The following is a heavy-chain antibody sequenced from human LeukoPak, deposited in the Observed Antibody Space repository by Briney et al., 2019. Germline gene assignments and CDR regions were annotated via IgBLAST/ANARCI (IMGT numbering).Heavy chain of an antibody. Sequence: ETLSLTCTVSGGSINNYYWSWIRQPAGKGLEWIGLIYSSGSTSYNPSLKSRVTISVDTSKNQFSLKLSSVTAADTAVYYCARERGGLGIQYFDYWGQGTLVTVSS. CDR3: ARERGGLGIQYFDY. CDR2: IYSSGST. CDR1: GGSINNYY. D-gene: IGHD7-27*01. J-gene: IGHJ4*02. V-gene: IGHV4-4*07.